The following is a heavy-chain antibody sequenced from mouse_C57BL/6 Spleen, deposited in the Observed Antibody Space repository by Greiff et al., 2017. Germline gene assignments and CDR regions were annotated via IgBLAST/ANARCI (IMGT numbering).Heavy chain of an antibody. D-gene: IGHD2-5*01. CDR2: INPSNGGT. Sequence: VQLQQSGPELVKPGASVKLSCKASGYAFSSSWMHWVKQRPGQGLEWIGNINPSNGGTNYNEKFKSKATLTADKSSSTAYMQLSSLTSEDSAVYYWVHEYYYSIFAYWGQGTLLTVSA. CDR1: GYAFSSSW. CDR3: VHEYYYSIFAY. J-gene: IGHJ3*01. V-gene: IGHV1-53*01.